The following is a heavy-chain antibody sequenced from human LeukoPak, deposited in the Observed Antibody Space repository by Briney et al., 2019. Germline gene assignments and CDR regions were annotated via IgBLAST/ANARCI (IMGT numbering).Heavy chain of an antibody. J-gene: IGHJ5*02. Sequence: GGSLRLSCAASGFTFSSYSMNWIRQAPGKGLEWVSYISSSGSTIYYADSVKGRFTISRDNAKNSLYLQMNSLRAEDTAVYYCARDLRVIYCSSTSCNGFDPWGQGTLVTVSS. CDR3: ARDLRVIYCSSTSCNGFDP. CDR2: ISSSGSTI. D-gene: IGHD2-2*01. V-gene: IGHV3-48*04. CDR1: GFTFSSYS.